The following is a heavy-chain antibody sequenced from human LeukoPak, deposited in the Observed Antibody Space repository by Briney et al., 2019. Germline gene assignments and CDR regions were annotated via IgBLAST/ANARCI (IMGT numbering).Heavy chain of an antibody. CDR3: ANAHY. CDR2: ISYDGSNQ. CDR1: GFPFSTYG. J-gene: IGHJ4*02. Sequence: GTSLRLSCVASGFPFSTYGMHWVRQAPGKGLEWVALISYDGSNQYYRDSVKGRFTISRDNGENSVYLQMHSLRTEDTAVYDFANAHYCGQRALAIVSS. V-gene: IGHV3-30*18.